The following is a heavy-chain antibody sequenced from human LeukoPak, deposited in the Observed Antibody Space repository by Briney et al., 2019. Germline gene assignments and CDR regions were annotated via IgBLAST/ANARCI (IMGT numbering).Heavy chain of an antibody. CDR1: GFTFSSFA. Sequence: GGSLRLSCAASGFTFSSFAMSWVRQSPGEGLEWVSAMSGSGGTTYYADSVKGRFTISRDNSKNTLYLQMNSLRAEDTALYYCAKEGNDFWSGYPEHFDYWGQGTLVTVSS. J-gene: IGHJ4*02. CDR3: AKEGNDFWSGYPEHFDY. CDR2: MSGSGGTT. V-gene: IGHV3-23*01. D-gene: IGHD3-3*01.